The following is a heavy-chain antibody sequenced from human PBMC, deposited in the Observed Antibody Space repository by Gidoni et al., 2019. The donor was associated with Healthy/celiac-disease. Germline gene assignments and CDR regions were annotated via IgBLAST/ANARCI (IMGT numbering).Heavy chain of an antibody. CDR1: GFTLEEYA. J-gene: IGHJ4*02. CDR3: AKASHWDYAGVCVGYFDY. CDR2: IGCNRGSI. D-gene: IGHD4-17*01. V-gene: IGHV3-9*01. Sequence: EEQLVESGGGWVQPGRSLRSSWAASGFTLEEYARHGVRQARGKGLELVSGIGCNRGSISYAASVKGRLTISLDTASPSLYLQINSLSAEDTALSYCAKASHWDYAGVCVGYFDYWGQGTLVTVSS.